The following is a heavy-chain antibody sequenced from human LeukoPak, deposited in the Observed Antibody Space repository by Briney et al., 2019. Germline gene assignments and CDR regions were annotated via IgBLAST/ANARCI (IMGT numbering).Heavy chain of an antibody. V-gene: IGHV4-61*02. CDR1: GGSISSGSYY. CDR2: IYTSGST. CDR3: ARDFGAMVDY. Sequence: SETLSLTCTVSGGSISSGSYYWSWIRQPAGKGLEWIGRIYTSGSTNYNPSLKSRVTISVDTSKNQFSLKLSSVTAADTAVYYCARDFGAMVDYWGQGTLVTVSS. D-gene: IGHD3-3*01. J-gene: IGHJ4*02.